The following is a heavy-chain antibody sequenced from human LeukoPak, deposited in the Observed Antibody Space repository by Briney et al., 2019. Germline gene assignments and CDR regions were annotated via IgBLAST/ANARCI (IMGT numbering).Heavy chain of an antibody. CDR1: GFTFSSYW. CDR2: IKQDGSEK. J-gene: IGHJ4*02. D-gene: IGHD2-2*02. V-gene: IGHV3-7*01. Sequence: GGSLRLSCAASGFTFSSYWMSWVRQAPGKGLEWVANIKQDGSEKYYVDSVKGRFTISRDNAKKSLYLQMNSLRAEDTAVYYCARVFPYCSSTSCYIVKDKYYFDYWGQGTLVTVSS. CDR3: ARVFPYCSSTSCYIVKDKYYFDY.